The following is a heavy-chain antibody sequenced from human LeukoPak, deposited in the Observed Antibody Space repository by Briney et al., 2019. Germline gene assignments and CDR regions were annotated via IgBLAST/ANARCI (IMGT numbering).Heavy chain of an antibody. CDR2: IIPIFGTA. J-gene: IGHJ6*02. CDR1: GGTFSSYA. Sequence: SVKVSCKASGGTFSSYAISWVRQAPGQGLEWMGGIIPIFGTAKYAQKFQGRVTITADESTSTAYMELSSLRSEDTAVYYCARVPRGYCSSTSCHPNYYYYGMDVWGQGTTVTVSS. V-gene: IGHV1-69*13. CDR3: ARVPRGYCSSTSCHPNYYYYGMDV. D-gene: IGHD2-2*01.